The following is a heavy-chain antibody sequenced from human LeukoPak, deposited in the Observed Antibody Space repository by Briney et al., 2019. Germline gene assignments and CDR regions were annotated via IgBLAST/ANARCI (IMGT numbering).Heavy chain of an antibody. J-gene: IGHJ6*03. V-gene: IGHV1-69*13. CDR2: IIPIFGTA. D-gene: IGHD6-13*01. CDR3: ASSAGYYYYYMDV. Sequence: GASVKVSCKASGGTFSSYAISWVRQAPGQGLEWKGGIIPIFGTANYAQKFQGRVTITADESTSTAYMELSSLRSEDTAVYYCASSAGYYYYYMDVWGKGTTVTISS. CDR1: GGTFSSYA.